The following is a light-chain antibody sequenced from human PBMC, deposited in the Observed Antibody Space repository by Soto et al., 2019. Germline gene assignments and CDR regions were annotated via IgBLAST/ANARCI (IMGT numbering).Light chain of an antibody. V-gene: IGKV1-9*01. CDR1: QGISSY. CDR3: QQYNSYSLT. Sequence: DIQLTQSPSSLSASVGDRVTITCRASQGISSYLAWYQQKPGKAPKLLIYAASTLQSGVPSRFSGSGSGTEFTLTISSLQPDDFATYYCQQYNSYSLTFGQGTRLEIK. CDR2: AAS. J-gene: IGKJ5*01.